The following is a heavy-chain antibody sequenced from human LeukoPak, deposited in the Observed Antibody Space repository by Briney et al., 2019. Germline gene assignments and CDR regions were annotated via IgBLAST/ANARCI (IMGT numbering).Heavy chain of an antibody. Sequence: AGGSLRLSCAASKFTFSTYDMHWVRQAPGKGLEWVAVISYDGSSKYYADSVKGRFTISRDNSKNTLYVQMNSLRTEDTAIYYWAKGPDSSGYYSLDYWGQGTLVTVSS. CDR2: ISYDGSSK. J-gene: IGHJ4*02. V-gene: IGHV3-30*18. CDR1: KFTFSTYD. D-gene: IGHD3-22*01. CDR3: AKGPDSSGYYSLDY.